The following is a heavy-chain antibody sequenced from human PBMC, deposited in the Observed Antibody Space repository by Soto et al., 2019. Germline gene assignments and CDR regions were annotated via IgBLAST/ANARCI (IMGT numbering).Heavy chain of an antibody. CDR2: IYYSGST. J-gene: IGHJ4*02. D-gene: IGHD6-13*01. CDR3: ARAGPGIAAAGSRMFDY. CDR1: GGSISSYY. Sequence: QVQLQESGPGLVKPSETLSLTCTVSGGSISSYYWSWIRQPPGKGLEWIGYIYYSGSTNYNPSLKSRVTISVDTSKNQFSLKLSSVTAVDTAVYYCARAGPGIAAAGSRMFDYWGQGTLVTVSS. V-gene: IGHV4-59*01.